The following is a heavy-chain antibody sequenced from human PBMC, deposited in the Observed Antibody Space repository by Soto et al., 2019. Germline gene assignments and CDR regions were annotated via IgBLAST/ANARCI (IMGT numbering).Heavy chain of an antibody. V-gene: IGHV1-69*13. CDR3: AREMTTVNRQYYYYGMDV. CDR1: GGTFSSYA. D-gene: IGHD4-4*01. J-gene: IGHJ6*02. Sequence: SVKVSCKASGGTFSSYAISWVRQAPGQGLEWMGGIIPIFGTANYAQKFQGRVTITADESTSTAYMELSSLRSEDTAVYYCAREMTTVNRQYYYYGMDVWSQGTTVTVSS. CDR2: IIPIFGTA.